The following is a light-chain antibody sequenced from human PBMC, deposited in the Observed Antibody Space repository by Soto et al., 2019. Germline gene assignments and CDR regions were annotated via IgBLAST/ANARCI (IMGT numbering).Light chain of an antibody. CDR2: DTT. V-gene: IGLV7-46*01. CDR3: LLSHGRARV. CDR1: TRAVTSGHW. Sequence: VVTQEPSLTVSPGGTVTLTCGSSTRAVTSGHWPYWFQRKPGQAPRTLIYDTTNKQSWTPARFSGSLLGGKAALTLSGAQPEDEADYYCLLSHGRARVFGGGTKLTVL. J-gene: IGLJ3*02.